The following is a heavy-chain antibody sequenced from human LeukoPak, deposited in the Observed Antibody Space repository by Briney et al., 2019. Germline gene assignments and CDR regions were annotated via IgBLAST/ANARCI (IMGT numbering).Heavy chain of an antibody. CDR1: GYTFTGYY. V-gene: IGHV1-2*02. CDR2: INPNSGGT. CDR3: ARDGKGVGFFEWHHDY. D-gene: IGHD3-3*02. J-gene: IGHJ4*02. Sequence: GASVKVSCKASGYTFTGYYMHWVRQAPGQGLEWMGWINPNSGGTNYAQKFQGRVTMTRDTSISTAYMELSRLRSDDTAVSYCARDGKGVGFFEWHHDYWGQGTLVTVSS.